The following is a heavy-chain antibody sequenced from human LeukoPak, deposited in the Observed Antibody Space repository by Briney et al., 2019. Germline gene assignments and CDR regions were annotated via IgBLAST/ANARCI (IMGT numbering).Heavy chain of an antibody. CDR2: IYSGGST. V-gene: IGHV3-66*01. D-gene: IGHD3-22*01. CDR3: ARDKVEWTYYYDSSGYQGYFDY. J-gene: IGHJ4*02. CDR1: GFTVSSNY. Sequence: GGSLRLSCAASGFTVSSNYMSWVRQAPGKGLEWVSVIYSGGSTYYADSVKGRFTISRDNAKNSLYLQMNSLRAEDTAVYYCARDKVEWTYYYDSSGYQGYFDYWGQGTLVTVSS.